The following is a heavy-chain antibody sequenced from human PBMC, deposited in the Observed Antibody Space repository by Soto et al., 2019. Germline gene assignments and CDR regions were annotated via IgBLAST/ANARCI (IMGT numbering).Heavy chain of an antibody. CDR3: ARDAGWGKYYFDY. J-gene: IGHJ4*02. CDR1: GFTFSSYS. CDR2: ISSSSSYI. Sequence: EVQLVESGGGLVKPGGSLRLSCAASGFTFSSYSMNWVSQAPGKGLEWVSSISSSSSYIYYADSVKGRFTISRDNAKNSLYLQMNSLRAEDTAVYYCARDAGWGKYYFDYWGQGTLVTVSS. D-gene: IGHD3-16*01. V-gene: IGHV3-21*01.